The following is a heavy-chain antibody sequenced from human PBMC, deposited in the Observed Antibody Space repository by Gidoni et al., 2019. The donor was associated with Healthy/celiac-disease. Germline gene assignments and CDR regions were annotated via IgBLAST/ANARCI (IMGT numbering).Heavy chain of an antibody. D-gene: IGHD6-19*01. CDR3: AITGGSGWSGEFDY. J-gene: IGHJ4*02. Sequence: FTISRDNSKNTLYLQMNSLRAEDTAVYYCAITGGSGWSGEFDYWGQGTLVTVSS. V-gene: IGHV3-23*01.